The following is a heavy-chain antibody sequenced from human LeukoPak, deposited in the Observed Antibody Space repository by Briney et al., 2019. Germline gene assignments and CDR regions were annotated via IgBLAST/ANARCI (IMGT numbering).Heavy chain of an antibody. CDR2: INHSGST. J-gene: IGHJ4*02. CDR3: ARGFDHYYGSGSYFR. CDR1: GGSFSGYY. Sequence: SETLSLTCAVYGGSFSGYYWSWIRQPPGKGLEWIGEINHSGSTNYNPSLKSRVTISVDTSENQFSLKLSSVTAADTAVYYCARGFDHYYGSGSYFRWGQGTLVTVSS. D-gene: IGHD3-10*01. V-gene: IGHV4-34*01.